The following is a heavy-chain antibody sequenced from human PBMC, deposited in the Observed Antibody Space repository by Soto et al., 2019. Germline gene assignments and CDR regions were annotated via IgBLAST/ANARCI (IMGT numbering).Heavy chain of an antibody. CDR2: IIPILGIT. D-gene: IGHD2-21*02. J-gene: IGHJ4*02. Sequence: QVQLVQSGAEVKKPGSSVKVSCKASGGTFSSYTISWVRQAPGQGIEWMGRIIPILGITNYSQKFLGRVTIPADKSTSTAYMELSSLRSEDTAMYYCAKDLTLEIAYWGQGTLVTVSS. CDR1: GGTFSSYT. V-gene: IGHV1-69*08. CDR3: AKDLTLEIAY.